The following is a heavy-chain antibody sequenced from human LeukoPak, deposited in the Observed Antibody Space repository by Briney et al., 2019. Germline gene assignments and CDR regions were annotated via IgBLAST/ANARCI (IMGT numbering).Heavy chain of an antibody. V-gene: IGHV7-4-1*02. D-gene: IGHD1-26*01. CDR1: GYTFTSYA. CDR2: INTNTGNP. Sequence: ASVKVSCKASGYTFTSYAMNWVRQAPGQGPEWMGWINTNTGNPTYAQGFTGRFVFSLDTSVSTAYLQISSLKAEDTAVYYCARDRAVRNYYYGMDVWGQGTTVTVSS. CDR3: ARDRAVRNYYYGMDV. J-gene: IGHJ6*02.